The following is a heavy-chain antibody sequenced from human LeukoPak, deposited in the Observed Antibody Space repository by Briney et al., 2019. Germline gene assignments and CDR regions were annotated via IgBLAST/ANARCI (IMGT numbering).Heavy chain of an antibody. CDR3: ARGPRPDCSGGSCLEPSPFDY. CDR2: INHSGST. J-gene: IGHJ4*02. Sequence: NSSETLSLTCAVYGGSFSGYYWSWIRQPPGKGLEWIGEINHSGSTNYNPSLKSRVTISVDTSKNQFSLKLSSVTAADTAVYYCARGPRPDCSGGSCLEPSPFDYWGQGTLVTVSS. V-gene: IGHV4-34*01. CDR1: GGSFSGYY. D-gene: IGHD2-15*01.